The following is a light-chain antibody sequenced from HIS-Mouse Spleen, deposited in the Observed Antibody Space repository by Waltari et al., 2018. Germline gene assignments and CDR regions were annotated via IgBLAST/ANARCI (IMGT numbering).Light chain of an antibody. J-gene: IGLJ2*01. CDR2: EDS. CDR3: YTTDSSGNHRV. CDR1: ALPKKY. Sequence: YELTQPPSVSVSPGQTARITCSGDALPKKYAYWYQQKSGQAPVLVIYEDSKRPSGIPERFSGSSSGTMATLTISGAQVEDEADYYCYTTDSSGNHRVFGGGTKLTVL. V-gene: IGLV3-10*01.